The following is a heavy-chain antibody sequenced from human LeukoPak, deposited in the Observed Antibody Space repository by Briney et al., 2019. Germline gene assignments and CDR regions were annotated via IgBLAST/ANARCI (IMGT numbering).Heavy chain of an antibody. J-gene: IGHJ3*02. CDR1: GFTFDDYA. CDR2: ISWNSGSI. V-gene: IGHV3-9*01. CDR3: ARESAFDI. Sequence: SGGSLRLSCAASGFTFDDYAMHWVRQAPGKGLEWVSGISWNSGSIGYADSVKGRFTISRDNAKNSLYLQMNSLRAEDTAVYYCARESAFDIWGQGTMVTVSS.